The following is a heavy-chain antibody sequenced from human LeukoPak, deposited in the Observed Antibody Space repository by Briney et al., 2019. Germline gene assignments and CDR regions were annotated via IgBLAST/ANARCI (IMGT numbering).Heavy chain of an antibody. J-gene: IGHJ3*02. CDR3: ARSPPHNLYYYDSSGRPGAFDI. D-gene: IGHD3-22*01. CDR2: IYYSGST. CDR1: GGSISSSSYY. Sequence: SETLSLTCTVSGGSISSSSYYWGWIRQPPGKGLEWIGSIYYSGSTYYNPSLKSRVTISVDTSKNQFSLKLSSVTAADTAVYYCARSPPHNLYYYDSSGRPGAFDIWGQGTMVTVSS. V-gene: IGHV4-39*07.